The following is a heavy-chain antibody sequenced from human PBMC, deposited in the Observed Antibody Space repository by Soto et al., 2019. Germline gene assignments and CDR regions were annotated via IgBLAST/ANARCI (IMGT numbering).Heavy chain of an antibody. Sequence: QAQVVQSGAEVRKPGSSVKLSCKASEGTFNSYAIAWVRQAPGQGPEWMGGIIPYYNTLNYAQKFQDRVTITADDSTNTVYMELSSLRSDDTAVYFCASGASRWYPYGFDSWAQGTLVTVSS. CDR1: EGTFNSYA. D-gene: IGHD6-13*01. CDR3: ASGASRWYPYGFDS. J-gene: IGHJ4*02. V-gene: IGHV1-69*01. CDR2: IIPYYNTL.